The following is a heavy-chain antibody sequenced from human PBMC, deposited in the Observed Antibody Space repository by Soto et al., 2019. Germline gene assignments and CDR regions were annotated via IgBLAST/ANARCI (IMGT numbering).Heavy chain of an antibody. CDR2: INHSGST. CDR3: AGGTYYYDSSGYHQAFDY. CDR1: GGSFSGYY. D-gene: IGHD3-22*01. Sequence: SETLSLTWAVYGGSFSGYYWIWIRQPPGKGLEWIGEINHSGSTNYNPSLKSRVTISVDTSKNQFSLKLSSVTAADTAVYYCAGGTYYYDSSGYHQAFDYWGQGTLVTVSS. V-gene: IGHV4-34*01. J-gene: IGHJ4*02.